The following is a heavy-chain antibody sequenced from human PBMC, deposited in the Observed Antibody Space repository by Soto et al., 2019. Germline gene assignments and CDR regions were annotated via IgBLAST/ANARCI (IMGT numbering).Heavy chain of an antibody. CDR3: ARMDGDYNFYGLDV. D-gene: IGHD4-17*01. Sequence: QVTLKESGPVLVKPTETLTLTCSVSGFSLTNGRMGVRWIRQPPGKALEWLAHFFSDAESSYSTSMQSRLNMYKDSSGSQVDLTMTNMAPADTATYYCARMDGDYNFYGLDVWGHGSAFPVSS. CDR1: GFSLTNGRMG. V-gene: IGHV2-26*01. J-gene: IGHJ6*02. CDR2: FFSDAES.